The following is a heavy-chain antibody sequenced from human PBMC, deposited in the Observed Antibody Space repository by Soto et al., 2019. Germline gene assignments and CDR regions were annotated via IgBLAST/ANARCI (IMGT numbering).Heavy chain of an antibody. CDR3: LRIQADIVATSYFDY. Sequence: GGSLRLSCAASGFTFSNAWMSWVRQAPGKGLEWVGRIKSKTDGGTTDYAAPVKGRFTISRDDSKNTLYLQMNSLKTEDTAVYYCLRIQADIVATSYFDYWGQGTLVTVSS. J-gene: IGHJ4*02. CDR2: IKSKTDGGTT. D-gene: IGHD5-12*01. V-gene: IGHV3-15*01. CDR1: GFTFSNAW.